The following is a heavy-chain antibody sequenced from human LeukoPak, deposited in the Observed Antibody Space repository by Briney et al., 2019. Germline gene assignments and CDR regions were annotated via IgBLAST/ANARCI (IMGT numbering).Heavy chain of an antibody. CDR3: VRTDCSGGTCYPNFDY. Sequence: PGKSLRLSCAASGFTFSNYAMHWVRQAPGKGLEWVAVISYDGTNKYYADSVKGRFTISRDNSKNTLYLQMNSLRAEDTAVFYCVRTDCSGGTCYPNFDYWGQGTLVTVSS. V-gene: IGHV3-30*01. CDR2: ISYDGTNK. CDR1: GFTFSNYA. J-gene: IGHJ4*02. D-gene: IGHD2-15*01.